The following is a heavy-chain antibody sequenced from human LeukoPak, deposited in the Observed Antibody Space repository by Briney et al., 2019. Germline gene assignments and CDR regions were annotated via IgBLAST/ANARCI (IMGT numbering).Heavy chain of an antibody. CDR3: AKAPRIQLWFDY. CDR1: GFTFTSSV. J-gene: IGHJ4*02. Sequence: AGGSLRLSCAAPGFTFTSSVVSGVRQPPGPGREWISAISGSGGSTYYADSVRGRFTVSRDNSKSTLYLQMNSLRAEDTAVYFCAKAPRIQLWFDYWGQGTLVTVSS. V-gene: IGHV3-23*01. D-gene: IGHD5-18*01. CDR2: ISGSGGST.